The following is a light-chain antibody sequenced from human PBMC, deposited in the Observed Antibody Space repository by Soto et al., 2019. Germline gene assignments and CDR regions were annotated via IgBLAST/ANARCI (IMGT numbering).Light chain of an antibody. V-gene: IGKV1-5*03. Sequence: DIQMTQSPSTLSASVGDRVTITCRASQSISSWLAWYQQKPWKAPKLLIYKASSLESGVPSRFSGSGSGTEFTLTISRLQPDDFATYYCQQYNSYLLTFGGGTKVEIK. CDR1: QSISSW. CDR2: KAS. CDR3: QQYNSYLLT. J-gene: IGKJ4*01.